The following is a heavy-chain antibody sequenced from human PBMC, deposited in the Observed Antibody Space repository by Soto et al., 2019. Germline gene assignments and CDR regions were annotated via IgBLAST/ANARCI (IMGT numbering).Heavy chain of an antibody. CDR3: AKGGYTYGFLFDC. D-gene: IGHD5-18*01. V-gene: IGHV3-23*05. CDR1: GFTFSTYA. J-gene: IGHJ4*02. CDR2: IDNSGGIT. Sequence: EVQLLESGGGLVQPGGSLRLSCAASGFTFSTYAMSWVRQAPGKGLEWVSTIDNSGGITYYADSVKGRCTISRDNSKHTLYLQMNSLRAEDTAVYSCAKGGYTYGFLFDCWGQGTLVTVSS.